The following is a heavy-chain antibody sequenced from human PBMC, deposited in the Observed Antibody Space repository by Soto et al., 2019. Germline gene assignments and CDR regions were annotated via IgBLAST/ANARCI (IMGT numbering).Heavy chain of an antibody. CDR2: INAGNGNT. D-gene: IGHD4-4*01. CDR3: ARDGRAVTNYYYYMDV. J-gene: IGHJ6*03. CDR1: GYTFTSYA. V-gene: IGHV1-3*01. Sequence: ASVKVSCKASGYTFTSYAMHWVRQAPGQRLEWMGWINAGNGNTKYSQKFQGRVTITRDTSASTAYMELSSLRSEDTAVYYCARDGRAVTNYYYYMDVWGKGTTVTAP.